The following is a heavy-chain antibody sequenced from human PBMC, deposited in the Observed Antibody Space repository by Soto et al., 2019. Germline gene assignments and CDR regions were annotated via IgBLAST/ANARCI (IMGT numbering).Heavy chain of an antibody. CDR1: GGSLSGYF. CDR3: ARHYAVDSQKTYYMDV. Sequence: PSETLSLTCAVYGGSLSGYFWSWVRQPPGKGLEWIGKINHSGSTNYNPSLKSRVTISVDTSKNQFSLKLSSVTAADTAVYYCARHYAVDSQKTYYMDVWGKGTTVTVS. J-gene: IGHJ6*03. V-gene: IGHV4-34*01. D-gene: IGHD3-16*01. CDR2: INHSGST.